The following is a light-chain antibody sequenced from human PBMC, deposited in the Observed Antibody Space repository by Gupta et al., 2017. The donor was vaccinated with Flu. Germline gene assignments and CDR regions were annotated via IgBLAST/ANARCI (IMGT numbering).Light chain of an antibody. CDR2: KAS. J-gene: IGKJ1*01. CDR3: QQYNSYSRT. CDR1: QSISSW. V-gene: IGKV1-5*03. Sequence: DTQTSQSPSTLSASVEHRVTITCRSSQSISSWLAWYQQKPGKAPKLLIYKASSLESGVPERFSGSGSGTEFTLTINSLQPDDFATYYCQQYNSYSRTFGQGTKVEIK.